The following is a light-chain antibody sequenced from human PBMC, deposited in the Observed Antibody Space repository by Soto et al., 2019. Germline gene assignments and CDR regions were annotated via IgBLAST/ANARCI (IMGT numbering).Light chain of an antibody. Sequence: IVLPKSQATLSLSPGERATLSCRASQSLSTYLAWYQQKPGQAPRLLISAVSTGATGVPARFSGSGSGTEFTLTINSLQSEDCATYYCQHYHTWPVTFCGGTKVDIK. CDR3: QHYHTWPVT. V-gene: IGKV3-15*01. CDR1: QSLSTY. J-gene: IGKJ4*01. CDR2: AVS.